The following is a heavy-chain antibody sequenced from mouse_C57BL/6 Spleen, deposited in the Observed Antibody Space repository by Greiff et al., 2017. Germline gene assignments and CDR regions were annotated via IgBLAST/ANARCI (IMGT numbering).Heavy chain of an antibody. J-gene: IGHJ3*01. Sequence: VQLKQSGPELVKPGASVKMSCKASGYTFTDYNMHWVKQSHGKSLEWIGYINPNNGGTSYNQKFKGKATLTVNKSSSTAYMELRSLTSQDSAVYYCAREGDYLAWFAYWGQGTLVTVSA. D-gene: IGHD2-4*01. CDR3: AREGDYLAWFAY. CDR2: INPNNGGT. CDR1: GYTFTDYN. V-gene: IGHV1-22*01.